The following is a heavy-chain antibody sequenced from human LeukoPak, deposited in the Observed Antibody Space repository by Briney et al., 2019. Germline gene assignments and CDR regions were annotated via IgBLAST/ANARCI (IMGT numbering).Heavy chain of an antibody. CDR2: IYHIGST. D-gene: IGHD3-22*01. J-gene: IGHJ4*02. CDR3: ARDHDSSGSVDY. CDR1: GGSISSSNW. V-gene: IGHV4-4*02. Sequence: SETLSLTCAVSGGSISSSNWWSWVRQPPGKGLEWIGEIYHIGSTNYNPSLKSRVTISVDKSKNQFSLKLSSVTAADTAVYYCARDHDSSGSVDYWGQGTLVTVSS.